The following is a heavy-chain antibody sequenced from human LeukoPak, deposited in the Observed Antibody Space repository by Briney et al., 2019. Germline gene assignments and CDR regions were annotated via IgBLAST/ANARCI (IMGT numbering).Heavy chain of an antibody. CDR3: ARFFDCGGDCYWEGYFDY. CDR2: IIPIFTTA. V-gene: IGHV1-69*13. J-gene: IGHJ4*02. D-gene: IGHD2-21*02. CDR1: GGTFSSYA. Sequence: ASVKVSCKASGGTFSSYAISWVRQAPGQGLEWMGGIIPIFTTANYAQKFQGRVTITADESTSTAYMELSSLRSEDTAVYYCARFFDCGGDCYWEGYFDYWGQGTLVTVSS.